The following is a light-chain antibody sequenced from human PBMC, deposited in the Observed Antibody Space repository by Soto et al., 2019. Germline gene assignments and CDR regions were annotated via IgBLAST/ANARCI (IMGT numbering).Light chain of an antibody. CDR3: QQYKSYSYT. Sequence: DIQMTQSPSILSASVGDRVAITCRASESISNWLAWSQQKPGKAPKVLIYDASRLQSGVPERFSGSGSGTELTLTISSLQAYDIATYYCQQYKSYSYTFGQGTNLEI. J-gene: IGKJ2*01. V-gene: IGKV1-5*01. CDR2: DAS. CDR1: ESISNW.